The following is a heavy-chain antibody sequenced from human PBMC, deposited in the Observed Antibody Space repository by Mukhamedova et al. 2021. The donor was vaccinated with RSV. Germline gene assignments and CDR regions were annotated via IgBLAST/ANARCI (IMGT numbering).Heavy chain of an antibody. Sequence: PGQGLEWMGGIIPILGIANYAQKFQGRVTITADKSTSTAYMELSSLRSEDTAGYYCARAPESLYYYYMDVWGQGTT. V-gene: IGHV1-69*10. J-gene: IGHJ6*03. CDR3: ARAPESLYYYYMDV. CDR2: IIPILGIA.